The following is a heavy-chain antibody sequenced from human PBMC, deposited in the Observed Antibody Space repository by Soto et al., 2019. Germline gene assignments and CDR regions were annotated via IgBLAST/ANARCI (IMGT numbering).Heavy chain of an antibody. CDR2: IYYSGST. J-gene: IGHJ6*02. V-gene: IGHV4-31*03. D-gene: IGHD6-13*01. CDR3: AREASIAAAGTPQGGYYYGMDV. Sequence: SETLSLTCTVSGGSISSGGYYWSWIRQHPGKGLEWIGYIYYSGSTYYNPSLKSRVTISVDTSKNQFSLKLSSVTAADTAVYYCAREASIAAAGTPQGGYYYGMDVWGQGTTVTSP. CDR1: GGSISSGGYY.